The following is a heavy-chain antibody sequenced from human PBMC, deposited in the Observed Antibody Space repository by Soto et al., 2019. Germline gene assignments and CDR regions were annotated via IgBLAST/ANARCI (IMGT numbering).Heavy chain of an antibody. CDR3: ARDLDGSGSYFTNY. D-gene: IGHD3-10*01. V-gene: IGHV1-18*01. J-gene: IGHJ4*02. CDR2: ISPHKDDT. Sequence: ASVKVSCKTSGYTFSSIGISWVRQAPGQGLEWMGWISPHKDDTYYAQRLQGRVAMTTDTSTNTAYMELRSLRSDDTAVYFCARDLDGSGSYFTNYWGPGTLVTVSS. CDR1: GYTFSSIG.